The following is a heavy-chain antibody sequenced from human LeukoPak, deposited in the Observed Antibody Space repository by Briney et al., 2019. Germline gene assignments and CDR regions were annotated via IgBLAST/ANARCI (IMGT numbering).Heavy chain of an antibody. CDR3: ANVGDISGYRDYYGMDV. D-gene: IGHD3-22*01. Sequence: PGRSLRLSCAASGFTFSSYGMHWVRQAPGKGLEWVAVISYDGSNKYYADSVKGRFTISRDNSKNTLYLQMNSLRAEDTAVYYCANVGDISGYRDYYGMDVWGQGTTVTVSS. CDR1: GFTFSSYG. CDR2: ISYDGSNK. V-gene: IGHV3-30*18. J-gene: IGHJ6*02.